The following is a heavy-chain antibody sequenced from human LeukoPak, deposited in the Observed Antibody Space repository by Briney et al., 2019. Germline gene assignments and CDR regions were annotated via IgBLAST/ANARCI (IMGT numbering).Heavy chain of an antibody. D-gene: IGHD5-18*01. Sequence: SETLSLTCTVSGGSISSSSYYWGWIRQPPGKGLEWIGSIYYSGSTYYNPSLKSRVTISVDTSKNQFSLKLSSVSAADTAVYYCARESGYSYGYGPDYYYYGMDVWGQGTTVTVSS. V-gene: IGHV4-39*07. CDR2: IYYSGST. CDR3: ARESGYSYGYGPDYYYYGMDV. CDR1: GGSISSSSYY. J-gene: IGHJ6*02.